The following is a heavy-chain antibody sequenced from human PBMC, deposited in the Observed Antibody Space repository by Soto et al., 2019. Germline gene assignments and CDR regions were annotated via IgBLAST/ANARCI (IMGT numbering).Heavy chain of an antibody. V-gene: IGHV1-8*01. Sequence: ASVKVSCKASGYTFTSYDINWVRQATGQGLEWMGWMNPNSGNTGYAQKFQGRVTMTRNTSISTAYMELSSLRSEDTAVYYCAGVRRKVRGVTQYYLDYWGKGTLVTVAS. CDR2: MNPNSGNT. D-gene: IGHD3-10*01. CDR1: GYTFTSYD. CDR3: AGVRRKVRGVTQYYLDY. J-gene: IGHJ4*02.